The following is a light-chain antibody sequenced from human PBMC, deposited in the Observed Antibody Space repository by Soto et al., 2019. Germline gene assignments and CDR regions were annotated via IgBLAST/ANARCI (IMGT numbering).Light chain of an antibody. J-gene: IGLJ3*02. CDR1: SSNIGSNT. CDR2: SNN. CDR3: AAWDDSLNGGV. V-gene: IGLV1-44*01. Sequence: QSVLTQPPSVSGTPEQRVTLSCSGSSSNIGSNTVNWYQQLPGTAPKLLMYSNNQRPSGVPDRFSGSKSGTSASLAISGLQSEDEADYYCAAWDDSLNGGVFGGGTKLTVL.